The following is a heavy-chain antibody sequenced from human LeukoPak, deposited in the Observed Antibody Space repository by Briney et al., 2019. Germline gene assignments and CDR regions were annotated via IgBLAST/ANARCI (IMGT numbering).Heavy chain of an antibody. J-gene: IGHJ6*02. CDR3: ARGRNYDILTGYPYYYGMDV. CDR2: MNPNSGNT. D-gene: IGHD3-9*01. Sequence: ASVKVSCKASGYTFTGYYMHWVRQAPGQGLEGMGWMNPNSGNTGYAQKFQGRVTMTRNTSISTAYMELSSLRSEDTAVYYCARGRNYDILTGYPYYYGMDVWGQGTTVTVSS. V-gene: IGHV1-8*02. CDR1: GYTFTGYY.